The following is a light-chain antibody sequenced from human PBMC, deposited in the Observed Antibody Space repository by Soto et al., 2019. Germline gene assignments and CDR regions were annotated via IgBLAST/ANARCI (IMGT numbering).Light chain of an antibody. J-gene: IGLJ2*01. CDR1: SSDVGAYKY. CDR2: EVS. Sequence: QSALTQPASVSGSPGQSISISCTGTSSDVGAYKYVSWYQRHPGKAPELMISEVSKRPSGVSNRFSGSKSSNTASLTISGLQDEDEAHYYCSSFTSSNTVVFGGGPKLTVL. CDR3: SSFTSSNTVV. V-gene: IGLV2-14*01.